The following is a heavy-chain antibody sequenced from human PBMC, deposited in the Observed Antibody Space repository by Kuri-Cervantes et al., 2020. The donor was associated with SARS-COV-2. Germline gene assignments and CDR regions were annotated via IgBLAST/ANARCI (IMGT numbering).Heavy chain of an antibody. CDR3: AKDMTPDYGGNVDY. CDR2: INSDGSST. D-gene: IGHD4-23*01. J-gene: IGHJ4*02. Sequence: GESLKISCAASGFTFSSYWMHWVRQAPGKGLVWVSRINSDGSSTTYADSVKGRFTISRDNAKNTLYLQMNSLRTEDTALYYCAKDMTPDYGGNVDYWGQGTLVTVSS. CDR1: GFTFSSYW. V-gene: IGHV3-74*01.